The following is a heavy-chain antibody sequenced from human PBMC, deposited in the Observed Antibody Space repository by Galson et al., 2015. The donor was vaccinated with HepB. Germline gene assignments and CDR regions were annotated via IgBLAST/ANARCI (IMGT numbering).Heavy chain of an antibody. CDR3: ARDSAYFSGDYIGVYHFDL. Sequence: SLRLSCAASGFDFTSCGMHWVCQAPGKGLEWLTVTSYDGSKKFYADSVKDRFTISRDNSKKTLFLEMNSLRPADTAVYFCARDSAYFSGDYIGVYHFDLWGPGTLVTVSS. CDR2: TSYDGSKK. J-gene: IGHJ4*02. V-gene: IGHV3-30*03. D-gene: IGHD4-17*01. CDR1: GFDFTSCG.